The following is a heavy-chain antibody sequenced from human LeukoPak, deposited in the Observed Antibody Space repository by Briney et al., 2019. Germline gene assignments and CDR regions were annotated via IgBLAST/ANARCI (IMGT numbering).Heavy chain of an antibody. CDR2: IYTSGST. V-gene: IGHV4-61*02. D-gene: IGHD6-13*01. CDR1: GDSISSGSYY. CDR3: VRETKTAAADYYYFYYYMVV. Sequence: SETLSLTCTVSGDSISSGSYYWSWIRQPAGKGLEWIGRIYTSGSTNYNPSLKSRVTISVDTSKNQFSLKLSSVTAADTAVYYCVRETKTAAADYYYFYYYMVVWGKGTTVTISS. J-gene: IGHJ6*03.